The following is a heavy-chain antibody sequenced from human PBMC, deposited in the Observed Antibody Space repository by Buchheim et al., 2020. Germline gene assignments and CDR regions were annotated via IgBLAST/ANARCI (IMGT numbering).Heavy chain of an antibody. D-gene: IGHD1-26*01. CDR2: ISYSGNNN. CDR1: GFAFSTFG. CDR3: ARGSPKWTPHYFDS. V-gene: IGHV3-30*03. Sequence: QAELVESGGGVVHPGSSLRLSCAVAGFAFSTFGMHWVRQAPGKGLEWVAAISYSGNNNFYAESVKGRFTISRDNFKNTLHLLMNSLRPEDTAVYYCARGSPKWTPHYFDSWGQGT. J-gene: IGHJ4*02.